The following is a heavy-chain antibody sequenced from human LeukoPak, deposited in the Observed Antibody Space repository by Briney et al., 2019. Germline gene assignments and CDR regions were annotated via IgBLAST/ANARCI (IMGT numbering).Heavy chain of an antibody. CDR3: ARNPYYYDTSGHFDY. V-gene: IGHV3-21*01. D-gene: IGHD3-22*01. CDR1: GFTFSSYS. CDR2: ISSSGHYI. Sequence: GGSLRLSCAASGFTFSSYSMNWVRRAPGKGLEWVSSISSSGHYIYYADSVKGRFTISRDNAKNSLFLQMNSLRAEDMAVYYCARNPYYYDTSGHFDYWGQGTLVTVSS. J-gene: IGHJ4*02.